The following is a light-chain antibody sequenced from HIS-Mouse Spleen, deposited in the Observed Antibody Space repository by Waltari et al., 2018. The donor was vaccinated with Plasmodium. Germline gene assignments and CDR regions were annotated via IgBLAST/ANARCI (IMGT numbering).Light chain of an antibody. CDR3: CSYAGSSTFVV. CDR2: GGS. J-gene: IGLJ2*01. Sequence: QSALTQPASVSGSTGQSITISCTGTSSDVGSYNIVSWYKQHPGKATKRMIYGGSKRPAWVSNLFSGSKSGNTASRTICGLQADDEADYYCCSYAGSSTFVVFGVGTKLTVL. V-gene: IGLV2-23*03. CDR1: SSDVGSYNI.